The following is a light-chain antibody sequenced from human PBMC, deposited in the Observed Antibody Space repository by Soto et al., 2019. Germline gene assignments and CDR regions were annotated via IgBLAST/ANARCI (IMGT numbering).Light chain of an antibody. CDR1: QGIRTD. CDR2: GAS. CDR3: LHDYNYPYP. J-gene: IGKJ2*01. V-gene: IGKV1-6*01. Sequence: AIQMTQFPSSLSASVGDRVTITCRASQGIRTDLGWYQQKSGKAPKLLIFGASPLQSGVPSRFSGSGSGTDFTLTISSLQPEVFATYYSLHDYNYPYPFGQGTKVDIK.